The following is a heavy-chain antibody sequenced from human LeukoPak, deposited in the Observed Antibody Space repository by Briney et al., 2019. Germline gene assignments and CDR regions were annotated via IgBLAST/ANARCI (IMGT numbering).Heavy chain of an antibody. CDR3: ASSYEVAARPKEYFQH. J-gene: IGHJ1*01. CDR1: GGSISSSSYY. V-gene: IGHV4-39*07. D-gene: IGHD6-6*01. Sequence: SETLSPTCTVSGGSISSSSYYWGWIRQPPGKGLEWIGSIYYSGSTYYNPSLKSRVTISVDTSKNQFSLKLSSVTAADTAVYYCASSYEVAARPKEYFQHWGQGTLVTVSS. CDR2: IYYSGST.